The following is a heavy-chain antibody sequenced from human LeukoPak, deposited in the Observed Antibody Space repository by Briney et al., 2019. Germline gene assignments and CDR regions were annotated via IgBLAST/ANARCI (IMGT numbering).Heavy chain of an antibody. CDR2: ISSSGRTI. CDR3: ARVGGSSYWYHFDY. D-gene: IGHD6-19*01. J-gene: IGHJ4*02. Sequence: GGSLRLSCAASGFTLCSYEMSWVREAPGEGREWVSYISSSGRTIYSADSAKGRFTISRDNAKNSLYLQMNSLRAEDRAVYYCARVGGSSYWYHFDYWGQGTLVTVSS. V-gene: IGHV3-48*03. CDR1: GFTLCSYE.